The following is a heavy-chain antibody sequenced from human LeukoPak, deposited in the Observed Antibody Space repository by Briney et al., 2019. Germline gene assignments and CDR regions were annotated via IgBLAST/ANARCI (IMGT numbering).Heavy chain of an antibody. D-gene: IGHD6-13*01. CDR2: ISYSGST. CDR3: ARVYYSNSYDYWYFDL. V-gene: IGHV4-59*01. J-gene: IGHJ2*01. Sequence: PSETLSLTCTVSGGSISSYYWSWIRQPPGKGLEWVGYISYSGSTNYNPSLKSRVTISLDTSKNQFSLKLTSVTAADTAVYYCARVYYSNSYDYWYFDLWGRGTLVTVSS. CDR1: GGSISSYY.